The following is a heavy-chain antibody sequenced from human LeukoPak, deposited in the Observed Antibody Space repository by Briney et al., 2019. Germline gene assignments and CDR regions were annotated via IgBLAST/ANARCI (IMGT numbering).Heavy chain of an antibody. Sequence: GGTLRLSCAASGFTFSSYGMSWVRQAPGKGLEWVSAISVSGGSTYYADSVKGRFTISRDNSKNTLYLQMNSLRAEDTAVYYCAKDKAPYYYGLGSYLNDAFDIWDQGTMVTVSS. V-gene: IGHV3-23*01. CDR1: GFTFSSYG. J-gene: IGHJ3*02. CDR3: AKDKAPYYYGLGSYLNDAFDI. D-gene: IGHD3-10*01. CDR2: ISVSGGST.